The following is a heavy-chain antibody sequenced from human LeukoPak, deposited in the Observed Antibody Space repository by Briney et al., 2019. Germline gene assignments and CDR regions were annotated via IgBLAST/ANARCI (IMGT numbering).Heavy chain of an antibody. Sequence: AASMKVSCKASGYTFTSYGISWVRQAPGQGLEWMGIINPSFGRTNYAQKFQGRVTMTRDTSTSTVYMELSSLRSEDTAVYYCARDPAAGPPYYGMDVWGQGTTVTVSS. J-gene: IGHJ6*02. CDR3: ARDPAAGPPYYGMDV. D-gene: IGHD6-13*01. CDR2: INPSFGRT. CDR1: GYTFTSYG. V-gene: IGHV1-46*01.